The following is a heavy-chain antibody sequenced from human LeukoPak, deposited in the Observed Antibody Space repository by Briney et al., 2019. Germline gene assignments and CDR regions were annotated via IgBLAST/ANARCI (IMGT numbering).Heavy chain of an antibody. CDR2: INTNTGNP. J-gene: IGHJ4*02. D-gene: IGHD6-6*01. Sequence: GASVKVSCKASGYTFISYVMTWVRQAPGQALEWMGWINTNTGNPTYAQGFTGRFVFSLDTSVSTAYLQISSLKAEDTAVYYCARAHSYSTSSLPGYWGQGTLVTVSS. V-gene: IGHV7-4-1*02. CDR3: ARAHSYSTSSLPGY. CDR1: GYTFISYV.